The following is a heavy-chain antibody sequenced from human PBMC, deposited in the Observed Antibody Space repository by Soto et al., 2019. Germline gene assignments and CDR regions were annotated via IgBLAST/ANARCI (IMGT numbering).Heavy chain of an antibody. CDR1: GGSISSGGYY. CDR3: ARDLLSGRYGMDV. J-gene: IGHJ6*02. CDR2: VRNSGST. V-gene: IGHV4-61*08. Sequence: SETLSLTCAVSGGSISSGGYYWSWIRQPPEKGLEWIGYVRNSGSTNYNPSLKSRVTISVDTSKNQFSLKLSSVTAADTGVYYCARDLLSGRYGMDVWGQGTTVTVSS. D-gene: IGHD1-26*01.